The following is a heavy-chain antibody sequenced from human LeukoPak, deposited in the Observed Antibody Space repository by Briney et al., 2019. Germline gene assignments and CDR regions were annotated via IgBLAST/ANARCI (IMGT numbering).Heavy chain of an antibody. J-gene: IGHJ3*02. V-gene: IGHV4-34*01. Sequence: SETLSLTCAVYGGSFSGYYWSWIRQPPGKGVEWVGEINDSGSNNYNPSLKRRVTISVDTSKNQFSLKLSSVTAADTAVYYCARLSEYYDFWSGSGRGDAFDIWGQGTMVTVSS. CDR2: INDSGSN. D-gene: IGHD3-3*01. CDR1: GGSFSGYY. CDR3: ARLSEYYDFWSGSGRGDAFDI.